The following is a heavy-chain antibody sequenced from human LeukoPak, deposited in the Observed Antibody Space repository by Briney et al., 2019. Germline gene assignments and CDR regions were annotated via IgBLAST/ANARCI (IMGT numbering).Heavy chain of an antibody. CDR3: ARGSYYYGSGSPNDY. V-gene: IGHV1-18*01. J-gene: IGHJ4*02. D-gene: IGHD3-10*01. CDR2: ISAYNGNT. Sequence: ASVKVSCKASGYTFTSYGISWVRQAPGQGLEWMGWISAYNGNTNYAQKLQGRVTMTTDTSTSTAYMELRSLRSEDTAVYYCARGSYYYGSGSPNDYWGQGTLVTVSS. CDR1: GYTFTSYG.